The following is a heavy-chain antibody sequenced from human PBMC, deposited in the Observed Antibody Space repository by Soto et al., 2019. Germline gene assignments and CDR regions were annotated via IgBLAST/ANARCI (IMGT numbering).Heavy chain of an antibody. Sequence: PGRSRRPPCAAAGSTLSSNWMHWDRQAPGKGRVWVSRTIREGSSTSYAGSGKGRLTTSTDNPKNTPYRRMNSLRAEDPAVNSGSRGAWQQFACDERVDYWGQGTLVTVSS. CDR2: TIREGSST. CDR1: GSTLSSNW. J-gene: IGHJ4*02. CDR3: SRGAWQQFACDERVDY. D-gene: IGHD6-13*01. V-gene: IGHV3-74*01.